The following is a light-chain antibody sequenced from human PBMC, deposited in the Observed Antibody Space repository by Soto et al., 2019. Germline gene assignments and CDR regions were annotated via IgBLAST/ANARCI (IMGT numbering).Light chain of an antibody. V-gene: IGKV1-5*01. CDR2: DAS. Sequence: DIQMTQSPSTLSASVGDRVTITCRASQSISSWLAWYQQKPGKAPKLLIYDASSLESGVPSRFSGSGSGTEYDLTISRLQPDNFATDYCQQYNSYSWTCGQGTKVEIK. CDR3: QQYNSYSWT. J-gene: IGKJ1*01. CDR1: QSISSW.